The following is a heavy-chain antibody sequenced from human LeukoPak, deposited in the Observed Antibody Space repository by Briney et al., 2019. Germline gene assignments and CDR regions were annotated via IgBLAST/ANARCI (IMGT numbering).Heavy chain of an antibody. Sequence: PGGSLRLSCAASGFTFSSHSMNWVRQAPGKGLEWVSYISSSSSTIYYADSVKGRFTISRDNAKNSLYLQMNSLRAEDTAVYYCAREVRNDYVWGSYRSSYYFDYWGQGTLVTVSS. D-gene: IGHD3-16*02. J-gene: IGHJ4*02. CDR1: GFTFSSHS. V-gene: IGHV3-48*01. CDR3: AREVRNDYVWGSYRSSYYFDY. CDR2: ISSSSSTI.